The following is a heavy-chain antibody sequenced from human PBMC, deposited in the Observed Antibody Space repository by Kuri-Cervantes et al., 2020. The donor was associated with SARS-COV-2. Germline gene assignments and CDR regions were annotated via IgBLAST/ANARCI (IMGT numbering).Heavy chain of an antibody. J-gene: IGHJ6*02. D-gene: IGHD3-10*01. CDR3: ATGMVRGLIQSYYYGMDV. Sequence: ASVKVSCKASGYTFTGYYMYWVRQAPGQGLEWMGWINPNSGGTNYAQKLQGWVTMTRDTSISTAYMELSRLRSDDTAVYYCATGMVRGLIQSYYYGMDVWGQGTTVTVSS. CDR2: INPNSGGT. CDR1: GYTFTGYY. V-gene: IGHV1-2*04.